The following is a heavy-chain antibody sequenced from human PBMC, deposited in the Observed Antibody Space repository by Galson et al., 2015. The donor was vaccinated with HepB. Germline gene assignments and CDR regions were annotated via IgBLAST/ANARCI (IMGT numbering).Heavy chain of an antibody. J-gene: IGHJ4*02. V-gene: IGHV3-23*01. CDR3: AKALGSTWNFDC. CDR2: TSGSGGTT. D-gene: IGHD6-13*01. Sequence: SLRLSCAASGFTFTSYAMSWVRQAPGKGLEWVSGTSGSGGTTYYTYSVKGRFTISRDNSKNTLYLQMNSLRAEDTAVYYCAKALGSTWNFDCWGQGTLVTVSS. CDR1: GFTFTSYA.